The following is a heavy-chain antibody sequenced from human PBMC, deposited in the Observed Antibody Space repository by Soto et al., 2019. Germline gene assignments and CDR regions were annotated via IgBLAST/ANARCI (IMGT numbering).Heavy chain of an antibody. CDR1: GYTFTSYD. CDR2: MNPNSGNT. Sequence: ASLKVSCKDSGYTFTSYDINWVRQATVRGREWMGWMNPNSGNTGYAQKFQGRVTMTRNTSISTAYMELSSLRSEDTAVYYCARGYRSSSFGFSPAVNDYWGQGTLVTASS. D-gene: IGHD6-6*01. V-gene: IGHV1-8*01. J-gene: IGHJ4*02. CDR3: ARGYRSSSFGFSPAVNDY.